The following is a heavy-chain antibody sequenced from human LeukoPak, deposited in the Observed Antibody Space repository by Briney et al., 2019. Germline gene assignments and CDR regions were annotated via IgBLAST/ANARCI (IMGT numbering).Heavy chain of an antibody. CDR1: GYTFTSYD. CDR3: ARGRLIYYGMDV. J-gene: IGHJ6*02. Sequence: ASVKVSCKASGYTFTSYDINWVRQATGQGLEWMGWMNPNSGTTGYAQKFQGRVTMTRNTSISTAYMELSSLRSEDTAVYYCARGRLIYYGMDVWGQGTTVTVSS. D-gene: IGHD2-21*01. V-gene: IGHV1-8*01. CDR2: MNPNSGTT.